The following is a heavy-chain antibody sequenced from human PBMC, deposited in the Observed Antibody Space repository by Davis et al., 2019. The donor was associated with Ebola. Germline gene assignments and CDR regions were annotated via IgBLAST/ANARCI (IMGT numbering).Heavy chain of an antibody. CDR3: ARGQGYHYDILTGYSPLDAFDI. CDR1: GYTFTSYD. Sequence: ASVKVSCKASGYTFTSYDINWVRQATGQGLEWMGWMNPNSGNTGYAQKFQGRVTMTRNTSISTAYMELSSLRSEDTAVYYCARGQGYHYDILTGYSPLDAFDIWGQGTMVTVSS. V-gene: IGHV1-8*01. CDR2: MNPNSGNT. D-gene: IGHD3-9*01. J-gene: IGHJ3*02.